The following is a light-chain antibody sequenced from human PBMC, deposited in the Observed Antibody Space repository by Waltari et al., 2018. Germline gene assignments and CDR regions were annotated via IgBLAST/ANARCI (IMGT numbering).Light chain of an antibody. V-gene: IGKV2-28*01. Sequence: DIVMTQSPVYIPVTPGAPASISCRSSQSLLQSDGYIHLDWHLQKPGQAARLLSYCASNRASGVPDRFRGSGSATDFTLKISRVEAEDVGVYYCMQALQTPYTCGQGTKLATK. CDR2: CAS. CDR1: QSLLQSDGYIH. J-gene: IGKJ2*01. CDR3: MQALQTPYT.